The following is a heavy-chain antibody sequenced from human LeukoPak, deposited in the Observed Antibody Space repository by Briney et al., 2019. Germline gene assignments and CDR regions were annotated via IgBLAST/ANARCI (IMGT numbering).Heavy chain of an antibody. CDR2: ISGSVGST. CDR3: AKWAVAGTSEYFQH. CDR1: GFTFRSYA. J-gene: IGHJ1*01. Sequence: GGSLRLSCAASGFTFRSYAMSWVRQAPGKGLEWVSAISGSVGSTYYTYSVNRRFTIYRDNSKNTLYLQMNSLRAEDTAVYYCAKWAVAGTSEYFQHWGQGTLVTVSS. D-gene: IGHD6-19*01. V-gene: IGHV3-23*01.